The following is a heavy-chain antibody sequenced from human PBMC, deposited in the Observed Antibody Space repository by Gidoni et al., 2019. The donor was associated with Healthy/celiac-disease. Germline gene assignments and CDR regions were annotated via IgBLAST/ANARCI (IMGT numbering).Heavy chain of an antibody. V-gene: IGHV4-31*03. CDR2: IYYSWST. CDR1: GRSISSGGYY. CDR3: ARLENFLFYY. J-gene: IGHJ4*02. D-gene: IGHD3-3*01. Sequence: QVQLQESGPGLVKPSQTLSLTGTVSGRSISSGGYYWSWIRQHPGKGLEWIGYIYYSWSTYYNPSLKSRVTRSVDTSKNQFSLKLSSVTAADTAVYYCARLENFLFYYWGQGPRVTVSS.